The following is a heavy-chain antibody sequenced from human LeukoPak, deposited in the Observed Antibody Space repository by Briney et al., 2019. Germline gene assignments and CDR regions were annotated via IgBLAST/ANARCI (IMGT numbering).Heavy chain of an antibody. V-gene: IGHV1-18*01. J-gene: IGHJ4*02. CDR1: GYTFTSYG. Sequence: ASVKVSCKASGYTFTSYGISWVRQAPGQGLEWMGWISAYNGNTNYAQKLQGRVTMTTDTSTSTAYMELRSLRSDDTAVYYCARGITRFLEWLYGYWGQGTLVTVSS. CDR2: ISAYNGNT. D-gene: IGHD3-3*01. CDR3: ARGITRFLEWLYGY.